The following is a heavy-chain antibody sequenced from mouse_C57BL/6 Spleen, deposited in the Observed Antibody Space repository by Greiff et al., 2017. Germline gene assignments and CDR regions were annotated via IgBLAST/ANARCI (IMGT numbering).Heavy chain of an antibody. D-gene: IGHD2-4*01. CDR3: TVDDYDEDAY. J-gene: IGHJ3*01. Sequence: EVQRVESGGGLVQPGGSMKLSCVASGFTFSNYWMNWVRQSPEKGLEWVAQIRLKSDNYATHYAESVKGRFTISRDDSKSSVYLQMNNLRAEDTGIYYCTVDDYDEDAYWGQGTLVTVSA. V-gene: IGHV6-3*01. CDR1: GFTFSNYW. CDR2: IRLKSDNYAT.